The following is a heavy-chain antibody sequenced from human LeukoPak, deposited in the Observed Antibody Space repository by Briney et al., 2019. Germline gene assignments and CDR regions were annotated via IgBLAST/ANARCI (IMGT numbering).Heavy chain of an antibody. CDR3: ASKYCSGGSCYLGY. V-gene: IGHV4-34*01. J-gene: IGHJ4*02. D-gene: IGHD2-15*01. CDR1: GGSFSGYH. CDR2: INHSGMT. Sequence: SETLSLTFAVSGGSFSGYHWSWIRKPPGKGLEWIGQINHSGMTNYNPSLKTRLTISIDTSKNQFLLNLSSVTAADAALYYCASKYCSGGSCYLGYWGQGTLVTVSS.